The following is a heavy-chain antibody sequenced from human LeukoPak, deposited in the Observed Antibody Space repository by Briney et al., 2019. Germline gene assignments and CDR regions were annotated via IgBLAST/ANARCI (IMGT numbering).Heavy chain of an antibody. V-gene: IGHV3-74*01. CDR1: GFTFSYDW. J-gene: IGHJ4*02. CDR3: LGYYSGSPN. D-gene: IGHD3-10*01. Sequence: GGSLRLSCAASGFTFSYDWMHWVRQAPGKGLVWVSRISSDGRTTHYADSVKGRFTISRDSAKNTLFLLMNDLRAEDTAVYYCLGYYSGSPNWGQGTLVTVSS. CDR2: ISSDGRTT.